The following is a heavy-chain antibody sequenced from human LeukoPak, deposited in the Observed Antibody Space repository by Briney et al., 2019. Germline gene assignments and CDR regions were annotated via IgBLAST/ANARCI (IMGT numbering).Heavy chain of an antibody. D-gene: IGHD2-8*02. CDR2: MNTDGTRI. V-gene: IGHV3-74*01. J-gene: IGHJ4*02. Sequence: GGSLRLSCAASGFTFSRYWMHWVRQAPGKGLVWVSRMNTDGTRIDYADSVKGRFTISRDNAKDTLYLHMNSLGVEDTAVYFCASDFTGRDDYWGQGTLVSVSS. CDR1: GFTFSRYW. CDR3: ASDFTGRDDY.